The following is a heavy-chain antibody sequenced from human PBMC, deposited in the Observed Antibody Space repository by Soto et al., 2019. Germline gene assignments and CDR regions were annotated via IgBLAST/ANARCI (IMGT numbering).Heavy chain of an antibody. J-gene: IGHJ4*02. D-gene: IGHD3-10*01. CDR3: ASYGSGSYYNGYYFDY. Sequence: PSETMSLTCSVSGASISTYYWTWIRQSPGKGLEWIGEIHHSGGPKYNPSLKSRVTISADTSKNQFSLELSSVTAADTAVYYCASYGSGSYYNGYYFDYWGQGTLVTVSS. V-gene: IGHV4-34*01. CDR1: GASISTYY. CDR2: IHHSGGP.